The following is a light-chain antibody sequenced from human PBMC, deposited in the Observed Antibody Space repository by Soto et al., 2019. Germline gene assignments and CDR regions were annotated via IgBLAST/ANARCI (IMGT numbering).Light chain of an antibody. CDR1: QGIIKY. CDR2: GAS. CDR3: QQLYMYPPT. Sequence: IQLTQSPSSLSASVGDTVTITCRASQGIIKYLAWYQQKPGKAPNPLIYGASTLQSGVPSRFGGSGSGTDFTLTVSSLQPEDFATYYCQQLYMYPPTFGPGTNVDIK. J-gene: IGKJ3*01. V-gene: IGKV1-9*01.